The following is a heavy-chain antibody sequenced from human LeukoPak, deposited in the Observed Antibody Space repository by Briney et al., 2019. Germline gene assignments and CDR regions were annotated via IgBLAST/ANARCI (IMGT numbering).Heavy chain of an antibody. CDR2: ISGSDDGT. CDR1: GFTFSTYA. D-gene: IGHD2-15*01. J-gene: IGHJ4*02. Sequence: GGSLRLSCAASGFTFSTYAMSWVRQIPGKGLEWVSAISGSDDGTYYADSVKGRFTISRNNSRNTLYLQMNTLRAEDTAVYFCAKSPVSSCRGSFCYPYRYWGQGNLVTVSS. V-gene: IGHV3-23*01. CDR3: AKSPVSSCRGSFCYPYRY.